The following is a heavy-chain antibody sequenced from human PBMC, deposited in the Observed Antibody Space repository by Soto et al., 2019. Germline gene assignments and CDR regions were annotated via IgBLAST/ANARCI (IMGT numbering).Heavy chain of an antibody. CDR1: GFTFSSSA. D-gene: IGHD4-17*01. Sequence: QVQLVESGGGVVQPGGSRRLSCAASGFTFSSSAMHWVRRAPGKGLEWLALISYGGINKYYADSVKGRFTISRDNSKNTLYLQLNSLRAEDTAMYYCRGVTTSVDYWGQGTLVTVSS. V-gene: IGHV3-30-3*01. CDR2: ISYGGINK. J-gene: IGHJ4*02. CDR3: RGVTTSVDY.